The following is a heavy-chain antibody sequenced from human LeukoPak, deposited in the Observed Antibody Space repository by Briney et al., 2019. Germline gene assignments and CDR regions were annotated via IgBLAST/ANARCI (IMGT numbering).Heavy chain of an antibody. V-gene: IGHV4-59*01. Sequence: SETLSLTCTVSGGSISSYYWSWIRQPPGKGLEWIGYIYYSGSTNYNPSLKSRVTISVDTSKNQFSLQLSSVTAADTAVYYCAGSYGSGSPLDYWGQGTLVTVSS. J-gene: IGHJ4*02. D-gene: IGHD3-10*01. CDR1: GGSISSYY. CDR3: AGSYGSGSPLDY. CDR2: IYYSGST.